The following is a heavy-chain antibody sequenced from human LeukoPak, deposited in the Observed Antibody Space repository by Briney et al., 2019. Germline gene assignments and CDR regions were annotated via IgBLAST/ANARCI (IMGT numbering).Heavy chain of an antibody. D-gene: IGHD3-10*01. J-gene: IGHJ4*02. CDR1: GFTFSDYS. CDR2: ISSSSSAI. Sequence: GGSLRLSCAASGFTFSDYSMNWVRQAPWKGLEWVSYISSSSSAIYYADSVKGRFTISRDNAKNSLYLQMNSLRDEDTAVYYCARTQGRGADFWGQGTLVTVSS. V-gene: IGHV3-48*02. CDR3: ARTQGRGADF.